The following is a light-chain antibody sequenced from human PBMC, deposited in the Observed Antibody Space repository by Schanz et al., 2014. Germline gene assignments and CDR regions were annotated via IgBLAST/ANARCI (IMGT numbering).Light chain of an antibody. Sequence: EIVMTQSPATLSVSPGERATLSCRASQSVSSNLAWYQQEPGQAPRLLIHDASTRATGIPGRFSGSGSGTDFTLTITRLEPEDFAVYYCQQYGNSPGTFGQGTRLEIE. J-gene: IGKJ5*01. CDR3: QQYGNSPGT. V-gene: IGKV3D-15*02. CDR2: DAS. CDR1: QSVSSN.